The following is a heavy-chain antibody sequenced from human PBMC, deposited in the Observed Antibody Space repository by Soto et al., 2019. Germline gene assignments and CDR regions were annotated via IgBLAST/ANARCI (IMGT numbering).Heavy chain of an antibody. D-gene: IGHD4-4*01. Sequence: SETLSLTCAVSGGSISSGGYSWSWIRQPPGKGLEWIGYIYHSGSTYYNPSLKSRVTISADRSKNQFSLKLSSVTAADTAVYYCATLTKVFSAFDIWGQGTMVTVS. CDR3: ATLTKVFSAFDI. J-gene: IGHJ3*02. V-gene: IGHV4-30-2*01. CDR2: IYHSGST. CDR1: GGSISSGGYS.